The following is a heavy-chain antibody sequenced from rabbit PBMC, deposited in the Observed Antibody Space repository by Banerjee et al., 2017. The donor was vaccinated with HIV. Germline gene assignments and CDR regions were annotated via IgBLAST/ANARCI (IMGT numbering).Heavy chain of an antibody. CDR1: GFTLSNYYY. J-gene: IGHJ4*01. Sequence: QLEESGGGLVKPEGSLTLTCKASGFTLSNYYYMCWVRQAPGKGLELIACIYTGSSVTTWYASWAKGRFTISKTSSTTVTLQLNSLTAADTATYFCARSAGYVGNTYGYYYNLWGPGTLVTVS. CDR2: IYTGSSVTT. CDR3: ARSAGYVGNTYGYYYNL. V-gene: IGHV1S45*01. D-gene: IGHD8-1*01.